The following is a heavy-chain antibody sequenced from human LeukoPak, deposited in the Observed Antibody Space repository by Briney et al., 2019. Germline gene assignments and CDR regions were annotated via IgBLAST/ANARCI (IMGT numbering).Heavy chain of an antibody. V-gene: IGHV6-1*01. D-gene: IGHD1-7*01. J-gene: IGHJ4*02. CDR2: TYYRSKWYN. CDR1: GDSVSSNSVA. CDR3: VRAHNWNFGY. Sequence: SQTLSLTCVISGDSVSSNSVAWNWITQSPSRGLEWLGRTYYRSKWYNDYATSVKSRITINPDTSKNQFSLQLNSVTPEDTAIYYCVRAHNWNFGYWGQGTLVTVSS.